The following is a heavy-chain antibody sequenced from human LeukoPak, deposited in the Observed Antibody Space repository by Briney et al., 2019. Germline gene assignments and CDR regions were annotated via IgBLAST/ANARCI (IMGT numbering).Heavy chain of an antibody. CDR3: AKSRGYTYGFDY. CDR2: IYSGGST. V-gene: IGHV3-53*01. CDR1: GFIVSNNY. D-gene: IGHD5-18*01. J-gene: IGHJ4*02. Sequence: PGGSLRLSCAASGFIVSNNYMSWVRQAPGKGLEWVSIIYSGGSTYYADSVKGRFTISRDNSMNALYLQMNSLRAEDTAMCYCAKSRGYTYGFDYWGQGTLVTVSS.